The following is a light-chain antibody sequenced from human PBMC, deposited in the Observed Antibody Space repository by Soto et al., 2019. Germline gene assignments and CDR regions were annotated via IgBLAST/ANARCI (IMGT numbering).Light chain of an antibody. CDR3: SSYAGSNVV. J-gene: IGLJ2*01. V-gene: IGLV2-8*01. CDR2: EVS. CDR1: SSDVGGYNY. Sequence: QSALSQPPSASGSRGQSVTISCTGTSSDVGGYNYVSWYQQHPGKAPKLMIYEVSKRPSGVPDRFSGSKSGNTASLTVSGLQAEDEADYYCSSYAGSNVVFGGGTKPTVL.